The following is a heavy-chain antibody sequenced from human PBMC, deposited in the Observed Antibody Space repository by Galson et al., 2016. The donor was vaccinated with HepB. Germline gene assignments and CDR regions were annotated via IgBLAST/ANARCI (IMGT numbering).Heavy chain of an antibody. Sequence: ETLSLTCTVSGVSTKSYYWSWIRQPPGKGLEWIGYIYYSGTTNYNPSLRSRVTMSVDTSMNQFSLNLSSVTAADTAVYYCARESSSWYQNWFDPWGQGTLVTVSS. CDR3: ARESSSWYQNWFDP. D-gene: IGHD6-13*01. CDR2: IYYSGTT. V-gene: IGHV4-59*12. CDR1: GVSTKSYY. J-gene: IGHJ5*02.